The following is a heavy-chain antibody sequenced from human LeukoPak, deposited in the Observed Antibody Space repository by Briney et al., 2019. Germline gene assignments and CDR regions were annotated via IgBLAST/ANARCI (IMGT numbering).Heavy chain of an antibody. V-gene: IGHV1-2*02. D-gene: IGHD3-22*01. Sequence: ASVTVSCKSSGYTFTDYYMHWVRPAPGQGLEWMGWINPNSGGTNYAQKFQGRATMTRDTSISTAYMELSRLRSDDTAVYYCARQRDYYDRSFDYWGQGTLVTVSS. CDR3: ARQRDYYDRSFDY. J-gene: IGHJ4*02. CDR1: GYTFTDYY. CDR2: INPNSGGT.